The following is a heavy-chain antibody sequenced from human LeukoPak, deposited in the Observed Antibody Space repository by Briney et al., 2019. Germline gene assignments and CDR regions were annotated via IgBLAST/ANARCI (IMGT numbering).Heavy chain of an antibody. V-gene: IGHV3-23*01. CDR3: AKDQKSIAATGYDY. D-gene: IGHD6-13*01. Sequence: AGGSLRLSCAASGFTFANYAMSWVRQGPGRGLGWGSTISGSGGSTYYTDSVKGRFTISRDNSKNTLCLQMNSLSADDTAVYFCAKDQKSIAATGYDYWGQGTLVTVSS. CDR2: ISGSGGST. CDR1: GFTFANYA. J-gene: IGHJ4*02.